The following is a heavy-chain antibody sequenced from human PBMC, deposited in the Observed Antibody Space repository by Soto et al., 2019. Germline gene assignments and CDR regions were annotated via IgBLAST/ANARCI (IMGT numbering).Heavy chain of an antibody. CDR2: IDPSDSYT. Sequence: GESLKISCKGSGYSFTSYWISWGRQMPGKGLEWMGRIDPSDSYTNYSPSFQGHVTISADKSISTAYLQWSSLKASDTAMYYCARGPITIFGVAPGDYYYGMDVWGQGTTVTVSS. CDR1: GYSFTSYW. CDR3: ARGPITIFGVAPGDYYYGMDV. V-gene: IGHV5-10-1*01. J-gene: IGHJ6*02. D-gene: IGHD3-3*01.